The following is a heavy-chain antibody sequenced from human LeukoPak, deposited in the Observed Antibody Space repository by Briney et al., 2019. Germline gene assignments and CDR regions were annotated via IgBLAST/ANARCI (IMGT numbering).Heavy chain of an antibody. CDR2: LSYDGSNK. CDR1: GFTFSSYG. J-gene: IGHJ5*02. D-gene: IGHD1-26*01. V-gene: IGHV3-30*18. CDR3: AKDRSWSGSYYDCWFDP. Sequence: GGSLRLSCAASGFTFSSYGMHWVRQAPGKGLEWVSVLSYDGSNKYYADSVKGRFTISRDNSENTLYLQMNSLRAEDTAVYYCAKDRSWSGSYYDCWFDPWGQGTLVTVSS.